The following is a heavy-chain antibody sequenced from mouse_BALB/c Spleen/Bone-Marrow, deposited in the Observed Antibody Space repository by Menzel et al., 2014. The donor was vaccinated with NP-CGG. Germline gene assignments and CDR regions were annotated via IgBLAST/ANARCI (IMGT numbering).Heavy chain of an antibody. V-gene: IGHV1-9*01. CDR1: GYTFSSYW. Sequence: VKLQGSGAELMKPGASVKISCKATGYTFSSYWIEWVKQRPGHGLEWIGEILPGSGSTNYNEKFKGKATFTADTSSNTAYMQLSSLTSEDSAVYYCASFYGRFAYWGQGTLVTVSA. D-gene: IGHD1-1*02. CDR2: ILPGSGST. J-gene: IGHJ3*01. CDR3: ASFYGRFAY.